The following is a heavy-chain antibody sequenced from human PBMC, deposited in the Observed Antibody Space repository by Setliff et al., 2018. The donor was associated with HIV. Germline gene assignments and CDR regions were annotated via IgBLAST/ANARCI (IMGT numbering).Heavy chain of an antibody. D-gene: IGHD2-2*02. V-gene: IGHV1-8*03. J-gene: IGHJ6*03. CDR2: MNPNSGNA. CDR3: ARSRYQLLYDMDV. Sequence: ASVKVSCKASGYTFTKYDINWVRQDTGQGLEWMGWMNPNSGNAEYAQSFQGRVTLTRNTSISTAYMELSSLTSEDTAVYFWARSRYQLLYDMDVWGKGTTVTVSS. CDR1: GYTFTKYD.